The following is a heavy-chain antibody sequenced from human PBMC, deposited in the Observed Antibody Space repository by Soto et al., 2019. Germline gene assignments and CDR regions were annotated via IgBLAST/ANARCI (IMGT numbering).Heavy chain of an antibody. V-gene: IGHV4-34*01. J-gene: IGHJ6*02. CDR1: GASFSGYY. CDR3: ARVSCSGGSCYLTSRYNYYVMDV. CDR2: ITHRGTT. D-gene: IGHD2-15*01. Sequence: KLRETLSLTCAVHGASFSGYYWSWVRQSPGKGLEWIGEITHRGTTNYSPSLKSRVTISVDTSKNHFFLSLRSVTAADTGVYYFARVSCSGGSCYLTSRYNYYVMDVWGQGTTVTVSS.